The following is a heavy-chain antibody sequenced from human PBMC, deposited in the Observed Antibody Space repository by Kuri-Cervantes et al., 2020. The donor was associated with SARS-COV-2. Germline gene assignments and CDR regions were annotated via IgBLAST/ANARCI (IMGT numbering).Heavy chain of an antibody. Sequence: GESLKISCAASGFTFSSYAMHWVRQAPGKGLEWVAVISYEGSNKYYADSVKGRFTISRDNSKNTLYLQMNSLRAEDMAVYYCARGFLEWLDYWGQGTLVTVSS. V-gene: IGHV3-30-3*01. D-gene: IGHD3-3*01. CDR3: ARGFLEWLDY. CDR2: ISYEGSNK. CDR1: GFTFSSYA. J-gene: IGHJ4*02.